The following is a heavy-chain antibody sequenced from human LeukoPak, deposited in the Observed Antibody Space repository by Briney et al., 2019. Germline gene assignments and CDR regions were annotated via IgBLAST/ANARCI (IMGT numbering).Heavy chain of an antibody. CDR3: ARRHNWSYFDY. CDR2: INWNGGST. V-gene: IGHV3-20*04. Sequence: GGSLRLSCAASGLTFDDYVMSWVRHAPGKGLEWVSGINWNGGSTGYADSVKGRFTISRDNAKNSLYLQMNSLRAEDTALYYCARRHNWSYFDYWGQGTLVTVSS. D-gene: IGHD1-20*01. CDR1: GLTFDDYV. J-gene: IGHJ4*02.